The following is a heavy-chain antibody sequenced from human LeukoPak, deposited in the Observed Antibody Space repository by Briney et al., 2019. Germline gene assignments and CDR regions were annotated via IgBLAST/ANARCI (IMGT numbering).Heavy chain of an antibody. J-gene: IGHJ4*02. CDR3: ARLVIAVAGAGFDY. CDR2: ISSGSSTI. V-gene: IGHV3-48*04. Sequence: GGSLSLSCAASGFTFSSYSMNWVRQAPGQGLQWVSFISSGSSTIYYADSVKGRFTISRDNAKNSLYLQMNSLRAEGTAVYYCARLVIAVAGAGFDYWGQGTLVTVSS. CDR1: GFTFSSYS. D-gene: IGHD6-19*01.